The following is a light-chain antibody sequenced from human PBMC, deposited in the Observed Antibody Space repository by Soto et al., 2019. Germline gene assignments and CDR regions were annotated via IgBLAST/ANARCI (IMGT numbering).Light chain of an antibody. CDR2: GAS. Sequence: EIVLTQSPGTLSLSPGERVTLSCRASQNVYINSLAWYQQKPGQTPRLLIYGASTRAAAVPDRFSGSGSGKEFALSIDGLEPEDFAIYYCQQYGVSPLPFGPGNRVD. CDR3: QQYGVSPLP. J-gene: IGKJ3*01. V-gene: IGKV3-20*01. CDR1: QNVYINS.